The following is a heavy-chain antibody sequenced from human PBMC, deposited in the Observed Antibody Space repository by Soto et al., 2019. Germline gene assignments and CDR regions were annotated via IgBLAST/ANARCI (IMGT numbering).Heavy chain of an antibody. J-gene: IGHJ4*02. CDR3: AHAYVGRSLY. V-gene: IGHV2-5*02. D-gene: IGHD3-10*02. CDR1: GFSITTDRVG. Sequence: QSPFKESGPTLVKPTQTLTLTCTFSGFSITTDRVGVGWIRQPPGEALEWLAVIYWDDSKTYRPSLESRLTITKDTSKTQVALTMTNMDSRETATYYCAHAYVGRSLYWCQGTLVTGSS. CDR2: IYWDDSK.